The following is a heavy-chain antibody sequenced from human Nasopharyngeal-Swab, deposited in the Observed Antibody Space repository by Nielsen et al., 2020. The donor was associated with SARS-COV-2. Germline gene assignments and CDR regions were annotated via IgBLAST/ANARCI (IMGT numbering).Heavy chain of an antibody. CDR3: ARDLGHSGYDLYDY. CDR2: IYYDGSKK. V-gene: IGHV3-33*01. J-gene: IGHJ4*02. CDR1: GFTFSSYG. Sequence: GESLKISCAASGFTFSSYGMHWVRQAPGKGLEWVAIIYYDGSKKYYADSVNGRFTISRDNSKNTLYLQMNSLRAEDTAVYYCARDLGHSGYDLYDYWGQGTLVTVSS. D-gene: IGHD5-12*01.